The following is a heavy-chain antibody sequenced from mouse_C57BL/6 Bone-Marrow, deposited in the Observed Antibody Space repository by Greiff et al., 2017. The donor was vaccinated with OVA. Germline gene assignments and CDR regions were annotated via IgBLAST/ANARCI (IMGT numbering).Heavy chain of an antibody. D-gene: IGHD2-12*01. CDR1: GYAFTNYL. Sequence: QVQLQQSGAELVRPGTSVKVSCKASGYAFTNYLIEWVKQRPGQGLEWIGVINPGSGGTNYNEKFKGKATLTADKSSSTAYMQLSSLTSEDSAVYFCASGYSYFDYWGQGTTLTVSS. J-gene: IGHJ2*01. CDR3: ASGYSYFDY. V-gene: IGHV1-54*01. CDR2: INPGSGGT.